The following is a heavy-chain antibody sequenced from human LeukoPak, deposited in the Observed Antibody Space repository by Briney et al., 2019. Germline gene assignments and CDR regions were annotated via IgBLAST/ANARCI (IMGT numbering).Heavy chain of an antibody. Sequence: GGSLRLSCAASGFTFSSYAMHWVRQAPGKGLEWVAVISYDGSNKYYADSVKGRFTISRDNSKNTLYLQMNSLRAEDTAVYYCAKNPHSASSSYYFDYWGQGTLVTVSS. J-gene: IGHJ4*02. CDR2: ISYDGSNK. CDR3: AKNPHSASSSYYFDY. D-gene: IGHD6-6*01. CDR1: GFTFSSYA. V-gene: IGHV3-30-3*02.